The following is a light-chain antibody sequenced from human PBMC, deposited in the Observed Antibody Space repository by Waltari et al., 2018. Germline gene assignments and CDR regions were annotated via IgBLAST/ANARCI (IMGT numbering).Light chain of an antibody. Sequence: QSVLTQPPSVSGAPGQRITISCTGTSSNIGAGYDVHWYLQLPGTAPKLLILGNNNRPSGVPDRFSASKSDTLASLAITGLQAEDEADYYCQSYDSSLSGVLFGGGTKLTVL. CDR2: GNN. V-gene: IGLV1-40*01. CDR3: QSYDSSLSGVL. CDR1: SSNIGAGYD. J-gene: IGLJ2*01.